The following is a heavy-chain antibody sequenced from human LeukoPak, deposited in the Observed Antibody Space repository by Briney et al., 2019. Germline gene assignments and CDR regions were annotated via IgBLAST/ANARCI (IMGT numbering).Heavy chain of an antibody. V-gene: IGHV4-59*02. CDR3: ASVLLSSGYSN. J-gene: IGHJ4*02. D-gene: IGHD3-22*01. Sequence: SETLSLTCSVSGASVTSYYCNWIRQPPGEGLEWIGNVYNSGSTRYNPSLRSRATISVDTSKNQFSLKLSSVTAADTAVYYCASVLLSSGYSNWGQGNLVTVSS. CDR2: VYNSGST. CDR1: GASVTSYY.